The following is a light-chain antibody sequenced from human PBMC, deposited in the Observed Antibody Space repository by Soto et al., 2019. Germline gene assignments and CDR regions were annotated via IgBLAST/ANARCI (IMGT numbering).Light chain of an antibody. Sequence: IQMTQSPSTLSASVVDRVTSTCRASQSVSRWLAWYQQKPGKAPKLLIYDVSSLESGVPSRFSGSGSGTEFPLTISILQPDNFANYHCQQYNTFWTFGHGSKEDI. CDR3: QQYNTFWT. CDR1: QSVSRW. CDR2: DVS. V-gene: IGKV1-5*01. J-gene: IGKJ1*01.